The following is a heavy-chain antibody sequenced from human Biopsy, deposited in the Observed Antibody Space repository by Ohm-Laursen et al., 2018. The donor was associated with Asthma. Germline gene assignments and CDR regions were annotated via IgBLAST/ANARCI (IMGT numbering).Heavy chain of an antibody. J-gene: IGHJ3*02. CDR2: INPSGGST. D-gene: IGHD6-19*01. CDR1: GYTFTSYY. V-gene: IGHV1-46*01. CDR3: ASSIAVADSDAFDI. Sequence: GASVKVSCKASGYTFTSYYMHWVRQAPGQGLEWMGIINPSGGSTSYAQKFQGRVTITRDTSASTAYMELSSLRSEDTAVYYCASSIAVADSDAFDIWGQGTMVTVSS.